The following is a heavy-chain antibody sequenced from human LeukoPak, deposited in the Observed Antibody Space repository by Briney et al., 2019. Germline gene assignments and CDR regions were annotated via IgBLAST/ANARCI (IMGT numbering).Heavy chain of an antibody. CDR3: ARDVYDSSGYYGVY. CDR2: ISWNSGSI. D-gene: IGHD3-22*01. Sequence: PGGSLRLSCAASGFTFDDYAMHWVRQAPGKGLEWVSGISWNSGSIGYADSVKGRFTISRDNAKNSLYLQMNSLRAEDTAVYYCARDVYDSSGYYGVYWGQGTLVTVSS. J-gene: IGHJ4*02. CDR1: GFTFDDYA. V-gene: IGHV3-9*01.